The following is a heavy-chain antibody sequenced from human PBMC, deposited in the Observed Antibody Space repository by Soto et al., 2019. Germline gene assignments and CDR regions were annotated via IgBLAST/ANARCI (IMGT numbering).Heavy chain of an antibody. CDR3: ARSASQSAKVGAFDI. Sequence: SVKVSCKASGYTFTYRYMHWVRQAPGQALEWMGWITPFNGNTNYAQKFQDRVTITRDRSMSTAYMELSSLRSEDTAMDYCARSASQSAKVGAFDIWGQGTMVTVSS. CDR2: ITPFNGNT. CDR1: GYTFTYRY. J-gene: IGHJ3*02. D-gene: IGHD1-26*01. V-gene: IGHV1-45*02.